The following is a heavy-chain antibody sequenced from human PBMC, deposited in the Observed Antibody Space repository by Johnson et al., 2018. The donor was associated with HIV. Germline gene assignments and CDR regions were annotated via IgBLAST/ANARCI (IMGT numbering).Heavy chain of an antibody. D-gene: IGHD1-26*01. Sequence: QVQLVESGGGLVQPGRSLRLSCAASGSTFDDYAMHWVRQAPGKGLEWVAVISYDGCNNYYADSVKGRLTISRDNSKNTLYLQMNSLRAEDTAVYYCAKGRLVGATTYDAFDIWGQGTMVTVSS. CDR1: GSTFDDYA. V-gene: IGHV3-30*18. CDR3: AKGRLVGATTYDAFDI. CDR2: ISYDGCNN. J-gene: IGHJ3*02.